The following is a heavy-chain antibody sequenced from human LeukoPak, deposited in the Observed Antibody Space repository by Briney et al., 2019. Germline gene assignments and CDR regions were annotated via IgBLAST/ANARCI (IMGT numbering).Heavy chain of an antibody. D-gene: IGHD2-2*02. CDR1: GFTFSSYG. CDR2: IRYDGSNK. CDR3: AKDHHCSSTSCYKKVDTAMVPIDY. J-gene: IGHJ4*02. Sequence: PGGSLRLSCAASGFTFSSYGMHWVRQAPGKGLEWVAFIRYDGSNKYYADSVKGRFTISRDNSKNTLYLQMNSLRAEDTAVYYCAKDHHCSSTSCYKKVDTAMVPIDYWGQGALVTVSS. V-gene: IGHV3-30*02.